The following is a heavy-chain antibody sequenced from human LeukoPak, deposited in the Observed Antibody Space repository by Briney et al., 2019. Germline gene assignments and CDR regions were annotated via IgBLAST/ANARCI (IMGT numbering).Heavy chain of an antibody. CDR3: AKVLSGSQDY. Sequence: GGSLSLSRAGAASSFSSYALGWVRQAPGKALEWVSTIGGGGENTYYPDYVKGRFIISKDNSKNTFYLQMNSLRAEDTAVYYCAKVLSGSQDYWDKGTLVTVFS. D-gene: IGHD1-26*01. CDR2: IGGGGENT. J-gene: IGHJ4*02. V-gene: IGHV3-23*01. CDR1: ASSFSSYA.